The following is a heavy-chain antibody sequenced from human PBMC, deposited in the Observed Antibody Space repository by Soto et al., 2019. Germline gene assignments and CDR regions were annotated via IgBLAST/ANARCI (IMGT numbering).Heavy chain of an antibody. Sequence: QVQLQESGPGLVKPSQTLSLTCTVSGGSISSGGTGSYWTWIRQLPGKGLEWIGYIYYTGNTYYTPSLKSRPPISIATSENQFSLKLTSVNAADTAVYFCASGHDAYKVRYWGQGTLVTVSS. CDR2: IYYTGNT. V-gene: IGHV4-31*03. J-gene: IGHJ4*02. D-gene: IGHD1-1*01. CDR1: GGSISSGGTGSY. CDR3: ASGHDAYKVRY.